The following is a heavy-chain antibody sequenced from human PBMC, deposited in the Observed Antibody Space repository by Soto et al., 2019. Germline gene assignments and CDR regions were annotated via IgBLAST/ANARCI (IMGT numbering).Heavy chain of an antibody. CDR3: ARTLDYGHMDV. V-gene: IGHV4-4*09. CDR2: IYRSGST. D-gene: IGHD3-16*01. Sequence: QVQMQESGPGLAKPSETLSLTCTVSGDSVRNQYWSWIRRPPGRGLEWIGYIYRSGSTKYNPSLKSRLTISVDTSKNQFSLKLSSVTAADTAVYYCARTLDYGHMDVWGKGTTVTVSS. CDR1: GDSVRNQY. J-gene: IGHJ6*03.